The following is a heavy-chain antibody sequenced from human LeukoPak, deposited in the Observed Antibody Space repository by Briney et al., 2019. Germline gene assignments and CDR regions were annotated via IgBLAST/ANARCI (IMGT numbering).Heavy chain of an antibody. Sequence: ASVKVSCKASGYTFSSYGISWVRQAPGQGLEWMGWVSAYNGNTNYAQKLQGRVTMTTDTSTSTAYMELRSPRSDDTAVYYCARDPAIAVAGKGYFLHWGQGTLVTVSS. CDR1: GYTFSSYG. J-gene: IGHJ1*01. CDR2: VSAYNGNT. V-gene: IGHV1-18*01. D-gene: IGHD6-19*01. CDR3: ARDPAIAVAGKGYFLH.